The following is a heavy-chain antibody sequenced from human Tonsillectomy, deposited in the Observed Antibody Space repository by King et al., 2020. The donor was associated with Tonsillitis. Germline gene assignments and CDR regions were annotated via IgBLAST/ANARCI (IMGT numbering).Heavy chain of an antibody. CDR2: IYYSGST. CDR1: GGSVSSGSYY. V-gene: IGHV4-61*01. D-gene: IGHD6-19*01. CDR3: ARDVAQWLVPGSWYFDL. J-gene: IGHJ2*01. Sequence: VQLQESGPGLVKPSETLSLTCTVSGGSVSSGSYYWSWIRQPPGKGLEWIGYIYYSGSTNYNPFLKSRVTISVDTAKNQLSLKLSSVTAADTAVYYCARDVAQWLVPGSWYFDLWGRGTLVTVSS.